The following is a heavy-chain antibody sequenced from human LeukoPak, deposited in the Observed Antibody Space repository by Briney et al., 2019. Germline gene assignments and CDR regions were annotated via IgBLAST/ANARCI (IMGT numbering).Heavy chain of an antibody. D-gene: IGHD6-13*01. Sequence: SETLSLTRTVSGGSISSYYWSWIRQPPGKGLEWIGYIYYSGSTNYNPSLKSRVTISVDTSKNQFSLKLSSVTAADTAVYYCARGVTIAAAVEFDYWGQGTLVTVSS. J-gene: IGHJ4*02. CDR2: IYYSGST. V-gene: IGHV4-59*01. CDR1: GGSISSYY. CDR3: ARGVTIAAAVEFDY.